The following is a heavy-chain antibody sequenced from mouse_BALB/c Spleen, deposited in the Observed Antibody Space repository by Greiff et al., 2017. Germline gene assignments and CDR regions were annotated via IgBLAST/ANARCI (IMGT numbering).Heavy chain of an antibody. CDR3: ARDGYDYDRSFAY. V-gene: IGHV5-15*02. CDR2: ISNLAYSI. Sequence: EVQVVESGGGLVQPGGSRKLSCAASGFTFSDYGMAWVRQAPGKGPEWVAFISNLAYSIYYADTVTGRFTISRENAKNTLYLEMSSLRSEDTAMYYCARDGYDYDRSFAYWGQGTLVTVSA. CDR1: GFTFSDYG. J-gene: IGHJ3*01. D-gene: IGHD2-4*01.